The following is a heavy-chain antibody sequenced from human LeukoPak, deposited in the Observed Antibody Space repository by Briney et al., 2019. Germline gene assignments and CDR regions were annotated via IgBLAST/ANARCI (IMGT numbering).Heavy chain of an antibody. CDR1: GFTVSSNY. Sequence: GGSLRLSCAASGFTVSSNYMSWVRQAPGKGLEWVSVIYSGGSTYYADSVKGRFTISRDNSKNTLYLQMNSLRAEDTAVYYCAREAGCSGGSCYYYYYYMDVWGKGTTVTVSS. D-gene: IGHD2-15*01. CDR2: IYSGGST. J-gene: IGHJ6*03. CDR3: AREAGCSGGSCYYYYYYMDV. V-gene: IGHV3-66*02.